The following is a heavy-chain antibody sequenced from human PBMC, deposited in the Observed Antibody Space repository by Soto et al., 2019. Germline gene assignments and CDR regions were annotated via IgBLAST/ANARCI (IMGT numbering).Heavy chain of an antibody. CDR1: GGTFNNYA. J-gene: IGHJ4*02. CDR2: IIPLFGSA. CDR3: ARAGRPYYHSSSYFSLDY. D-gene: IGHD3-22*01. V-gene: IGHV1-69*01. Sequence: QVQLVQSGAEVKKPGSSVKVSCKASGGTFNNYAITWVRQAPGQGLEWMGGIIPLFGSANYAQKFQGRVTITADESTRTAYMELSSLRSEDTAVYYCARAGRPYYHSSSYFSLDYWGQGALVTVSS.